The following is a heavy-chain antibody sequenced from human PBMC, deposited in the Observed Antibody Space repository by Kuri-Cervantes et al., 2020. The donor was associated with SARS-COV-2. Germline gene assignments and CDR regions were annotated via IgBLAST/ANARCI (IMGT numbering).Heavy chain of an antibody. CDR3: ARSNPFRRLVVISQRGCFDI. J-gene: IGHJ3*02. Sequence: SVKVSCKASGYTFTGYYMHWVRQAPGQGLEWMGWINPNSGGTNYAQKFQGGVTMTRDTSTSKVYMELSRLRSDDTAVYYCARSNPFRRLVVISQRGCFDIWGQGTMVTVSS. CDR1: GYTFTGYY. CDR2: INPNSGGT. D-gene: IGHD3-22*01. V-gene: IGHV1-2*02.